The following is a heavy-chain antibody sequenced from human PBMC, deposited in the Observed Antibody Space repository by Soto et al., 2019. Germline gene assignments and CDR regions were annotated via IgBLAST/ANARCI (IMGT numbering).Heavy chain of an antibody. CDR3: ARDQAGRAAAGTLYYYYYGMDV. CDR1: GYTFTGYY. V-gene: IGHV1-2*04. CDR2: INPNSGGT. J-gene: IGHJ6*02. D-gene: IGHD6-13*01. Sequence: QVQLVQSGAEVKKPGASVKVSCKASGYTFTGYYMHWVRQAPGQGLEWMGWINPNSGGTNYAQKFQGWVTMTRDTSISTAYMELSRLRSDDTAVYYCARDQAGRAAAGTLYYYYYGMDVWGQGTTVTVSS.